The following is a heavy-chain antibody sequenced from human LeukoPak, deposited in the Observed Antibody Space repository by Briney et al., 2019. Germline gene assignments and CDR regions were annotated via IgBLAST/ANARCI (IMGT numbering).Heavy chain of an antibody. D-gene: IGHD6-13*01. CDR3: ARDIAAAEYNWFDP. J-gene: IGHJ5*02. CDR1: GYTFTGYY. CDR2: INPNSGGT. Sequence: ASVKVSCKASGYTFTGYYMHWVRQAPGQGLEWMGWINPNSGGTNYAQKFQGRVTMTTDTSISTAYMELSRLRSDDKAVYYCARDIAAAEYNWFDPWGQGTLVTVSS. V-gene: IGHV1-2*02.